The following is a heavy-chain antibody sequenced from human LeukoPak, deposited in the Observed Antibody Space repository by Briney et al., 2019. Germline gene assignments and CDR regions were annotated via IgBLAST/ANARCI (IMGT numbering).Heavy chain of an antibody. CDR2: IYYSGST. CDR3: ARDPYYYDSSGGG. CDR1: GGSISSGDYY. D-gene: IGHD3-22*01. V-gene: IGHV4-30-4*08. Sequence: SETLSLTCTVSGGSISSGDYYWSWLRQPPGKGLEWIGYIYYSGSTYYNPSLKSRVTISVDTSKNQFSLKLSSVTAADTAVYYCARDPYYYDSSGGGWGQGTLVTVSS. J-gene: IGHJ4*02.